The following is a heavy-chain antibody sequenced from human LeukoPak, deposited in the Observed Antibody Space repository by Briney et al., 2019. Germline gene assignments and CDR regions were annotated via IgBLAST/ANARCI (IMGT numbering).Heavy chain of an antibody. Sequence: PSETLSLTCAVYGGSFSGYYWSWIRQPPGKGLEWIGEINHSGSTNYNPSLKSRVTISVDTSKNQFSLKLSSVTAADTAVYYCARVGYSSGWYDPFDYWGQGTLVTVSS. CDR2: INHSGST. CDR1: GGSFSGYY. V-gene: IGHV4-34*01. J-gene: IGHJ4*02. CDR3: ARVGYSSGWYDPFDY. D-gene: IGHD6-19*01.